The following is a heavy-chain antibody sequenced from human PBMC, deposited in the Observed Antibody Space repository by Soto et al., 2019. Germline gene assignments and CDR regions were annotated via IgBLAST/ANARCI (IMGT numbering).Heavy chain of an antibody. CDR1: GGSISSYY. V-gene: IGHV4-59*08. CDR3: ARHRYCSGGSCYSVHAFDI. J-gene: IGHJ3*02. CDR2: IYYSGST. Sequence: QVQLQESGPGLVKPSETLSLTCTVSGGSISSYYWSWIRQPPGKGLEWIGYIYYSGSTNYNPSLKSRVTISVDTSKNQFSLKLSSVTAADTAVYYYARHRYCSGGSCYSVHAFDIWGQGTMVTVSS. D-gene: IGHD2-15*01.